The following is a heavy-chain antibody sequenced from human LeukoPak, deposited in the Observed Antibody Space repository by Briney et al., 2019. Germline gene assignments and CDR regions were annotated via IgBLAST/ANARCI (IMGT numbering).Heavy chain of an antibody. Sequence: PGESLKISGKRSGYSFTSYWIGWVRQMPGKGLEWMGIIYPGGSDTRYSPSFQGQVTISADKSISTAYLQWSSLKASDTAMYYCARGGYCSSISCYRFWFDPWGQGTLVTVSS. V-gene: IGHV5-51*01. CDR2: IYPGGSDT. J-gene: IGHJ5*02. D-gene: IGHD2-2*01. CDR3: ARGGYCSSISCYRFWFDP. CDR1: GYSFTSYW.